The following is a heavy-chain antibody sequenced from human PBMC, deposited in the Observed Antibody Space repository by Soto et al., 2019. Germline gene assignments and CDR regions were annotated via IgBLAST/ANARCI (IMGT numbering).Heavy chain of an antibody. CDR3: ARDRGYCCGGTCYSVLDY. CDR1: GFTFSTYW. D-gene: IGHD2-15*01. V-gene: IGHV3-7*01. J-gene: IGHJ4*02. CDR2: IKQYGSET. Sequence: EVQPVESGGGLAQPGGSLRLSCAASGFTFSTYWMNWVRQAPGKGLEWVANIKQYGSETYYVDSVKGRFTISRDNDKSALYRQMNILRAEDTAVDYCARDRGYCCGGTCYSVLDYWGQGTLVTVSS.